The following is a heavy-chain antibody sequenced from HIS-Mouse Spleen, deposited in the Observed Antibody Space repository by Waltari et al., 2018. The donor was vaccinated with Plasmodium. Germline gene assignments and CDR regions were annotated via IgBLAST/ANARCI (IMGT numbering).Heavy chain of an antibody. CDR2: INPNSGGT. Sequence: QVQLVQSGAEVKKPGASVKVSCKASGYTFTGDDMHWGRQAPGQGLEWMGWINPNSGGTNYAQKFQGRVTMTRDTSISTAYMELSRLRSDDTAVYYCARVLGYKAAAGTFVEYFQHWGQGTLVTVSS. CDR1: GYTFTGDD. CDR3: ARVLGYKAAAGTFVEYFQH. V-gene: IGHV1-2*02. J-gene: IGHJ1*01. D-gene: IGHD6-13*01.